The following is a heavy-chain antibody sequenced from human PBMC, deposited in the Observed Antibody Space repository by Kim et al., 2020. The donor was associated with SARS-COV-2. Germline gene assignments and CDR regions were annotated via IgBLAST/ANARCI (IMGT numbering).Heavy chain of an antibody. CDR2: ST. V-gene: IGHV4-59*01. J-gene: IGHJ4*02. Sequence: STNYIPALKSRVTISVDTSKNPFSLKLSPVTAADTAVYYCAREGGPFDYSGQATLVTVSS. D-gene: IGHD2-15*01. CDR3: AREGGPFDY.